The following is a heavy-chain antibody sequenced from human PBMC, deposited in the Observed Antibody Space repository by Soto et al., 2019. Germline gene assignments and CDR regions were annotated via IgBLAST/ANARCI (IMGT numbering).Heavy chain of an antibody. D-gene: IGHD3-10*01. CDR1: GDSISLSSYY. J-gene: IGHJ1*01. Sequence: QLQLQESGPGLVTPSETLSLICTVSGDSISLSSYYWGWIRQPPGKGLEWIGSIYYSGTTYHNPSLKSRVTISVAASKNQCPLNLRSVTSADTAVYYCAIPHDSGHYSLCQHWGQGTLVTVSS. CDR2: IYYSGTT. CDR3: AIPHDSGHYSLCQH. V-gene: IGHV4-39*01.